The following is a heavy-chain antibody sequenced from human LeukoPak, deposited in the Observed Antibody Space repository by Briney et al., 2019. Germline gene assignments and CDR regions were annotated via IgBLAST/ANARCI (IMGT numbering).Heavy chain of an antibody. CDR2: IYHSGST. CDR3: ARDSFTMIVVVITTPDAFDI. CDR1: GYSISSGYY. Sequence: SETLSLTCTVSGYSISSGYYWGWIRQPPGKGLEWIGSIYHSGSTYYNPSLKSRVTISVDTSKNQFSLKLSSVTAADTAVYYCARDSFTMIVVVITTPDAFDIWGQGTMVTVSS. J-gene: IGHJ3*02. V-gene: IGHV4-38-2*02. D-gene: IGHD3-22*01.